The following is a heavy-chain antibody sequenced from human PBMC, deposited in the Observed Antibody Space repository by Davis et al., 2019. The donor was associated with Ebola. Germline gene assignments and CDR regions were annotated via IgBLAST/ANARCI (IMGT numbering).Heavy chain of an antibody. CDR1: GFTFSTYA. Sequence: GESLKISCAGSGFTFSTYAMTWVRQAPGKGLEWVSRISGSGGDPHYADSVKGRFTISRDNAKNTLYLQMNSLRAEDTAVYYCARDYGLDVWGQGTTVTVSS. CDR3: ARDYGLDV. CDR2: ISGSGGDP. V-gene: IGHV3-23*01. J-gene: IGHJ6*02.